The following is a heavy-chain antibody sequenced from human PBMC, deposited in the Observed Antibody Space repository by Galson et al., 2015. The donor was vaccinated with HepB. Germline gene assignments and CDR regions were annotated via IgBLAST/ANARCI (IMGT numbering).Heavy chain of an antibody. D-gene: IGHD6-13*01. CDR3: ARGGGSSWYYFDY. CDR2: ISSKVGST. J-gene: IGHJ4*02. Sequence: SLRLSCAASGFTFSNYAMHWVRQAPGKGLEYVSAISSKVGSTYYASSLKDRFTIYRDNSKNALYLQMGSLRAEDMAVYYCARGGGSSWYYFDYWGQGTLVTVSS. CDR1: GFTFSNYA. V-gene: IGHV3-64*01.